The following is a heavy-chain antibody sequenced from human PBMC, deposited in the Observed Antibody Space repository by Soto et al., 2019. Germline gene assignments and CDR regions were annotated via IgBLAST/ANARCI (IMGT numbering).Heavy chain of an antibody. D-gene: IGHD3-16*01. J-gene: IGHJ4*02. CDR3: VILSDIFAYRGSYSFDH. Sequence: HVQLVQSGAEVKKPGASVKVSCKASGYTFTDFGIGWVRQAPGQGLEWVGWIGAFNGNTDYAQKFHGRATITADPPTSPAYMELRILRSDDTALYSCVILSDIFAYRGSYSFDHWGQGTLVTVSS. CDR2: IGAFNGNT. V-gene: IGHV1-18*01. CDR1: GYTFTDFG.